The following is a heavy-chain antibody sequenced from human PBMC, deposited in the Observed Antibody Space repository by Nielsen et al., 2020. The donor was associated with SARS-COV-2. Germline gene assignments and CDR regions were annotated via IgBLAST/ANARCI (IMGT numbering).Heavy chain of an antibody. J-gene: IGHJ6*02. CDR3: VRDRGSGWSRGRNYNYFGMDV. D-gene: IGHD6-19*01. V-gene: IGHV3-21*01. CDR1: GFSVSSNY. CDR2: ISSPSNYV. Sequence: GESLKISCEASGFSVSSNYINWVRQAPGKGLEWVSCISSPSNYVHYADSVQGRFTISKDYLQINDLRAEDTAVYYCVRDRGSGWSRGRNYNYFGMDVWGQGTTVTVSS.